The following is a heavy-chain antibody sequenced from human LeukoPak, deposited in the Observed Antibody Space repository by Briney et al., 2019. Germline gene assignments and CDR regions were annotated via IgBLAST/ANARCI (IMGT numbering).Heavy chain of an antibody. Sequence: ASVKVSCKDSGYTFTNYGISWVRQAPGQGLEWMGWISAYNGYTDYAQNLQFRVTMTTDTSTSTAYMELRSLRSDDTAVYYCARDKAVTTEVTQYFQHWGQGTLVTVSS. CDR1: GYTFTNYG. D-gene: IGHD4-23*01. J-gene: IGHJ1*01. CDR3: ARDKAVTTEVTQYFQH. V-gene: IGHV1-18*01. CDR2: ISAYNGYT.